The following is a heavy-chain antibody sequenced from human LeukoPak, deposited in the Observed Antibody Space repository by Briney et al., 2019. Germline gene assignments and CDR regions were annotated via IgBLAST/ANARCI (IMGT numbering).Heavy chain of an antibody. Sequence: GGSLRLSCAASGFTFTTYSLHWVRQAPGKGLDWVALISYDGSKTYYADSVKGRFTISRDNAKNSLYLQMNSLRAEDTALYYCAKDLHDSSGLLDYWGQGTLVTVSS. CDR1: GFTFTTYS. CDR2: ISYDGSKT. CDR3: AKDLHDSSGLLDY. D-gene: IGHD3-22*01. J-gene: IGHJ4*02. V-gene: IGHV3-30-3*01.